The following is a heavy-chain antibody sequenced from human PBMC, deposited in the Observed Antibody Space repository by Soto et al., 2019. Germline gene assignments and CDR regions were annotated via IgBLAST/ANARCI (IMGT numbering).Heavy chain of an antibody. Sequence: PPETLSITCTVSGGSISSGDYYWSWIRQPPGKGLEWIGYIYYSGSTYYNPSLKSRVTISVDTSKNQFSLKLSSVTAADTAVYYCARERPDGSRLDPWGQGTLVTVSS. CDR1: GGSISSGDYY. V-gene: IGHV4-30-4*01. CDR2: IYYSGST. J-gene: IGHJ5*02. D-gene: IGHD6-13*01. CDR3: ARERPDGSRLDP.